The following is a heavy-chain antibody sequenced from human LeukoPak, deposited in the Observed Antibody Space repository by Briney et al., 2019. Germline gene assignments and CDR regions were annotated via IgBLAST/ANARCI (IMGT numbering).Heavy chain of an antibody. Sequence: GASVKVSCKVSGYTLTELSMHWVRQAPGKGLEWMGGFDPEDGETIYAQKFQGRVTMTEDTSTDTAYMELSSLRSEDTAVYYCARDPSTTYYDILTGFDPWGQGTLVTVSS. CDR3: ARDPSTTYYDILTGFDP. CDR1: GYTLTELS. CDR2: FDPEDGET. D-gene: IGHD3-9*01. V-gene: IGHV1-24*01. J-gene: IGHJ5*02.